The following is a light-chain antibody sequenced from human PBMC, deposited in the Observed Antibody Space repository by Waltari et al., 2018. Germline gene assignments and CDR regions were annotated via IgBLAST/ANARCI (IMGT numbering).Light chain of an antibody. V-gene: IGKV1-16*02. CDR2: AAS. J-gene: IGKJ5*01. CDR3: QQYKTYPIT. CDR1: QDIRNY. Sequence: DIQMTQSPSSLSASVGDRVSITCRASQDIRNYLAWFQHKPGEAPKPLIYAASSLQSTVPSNFSGSGSGTDFTLTISSLQPEDFATYCQQYKTYPITFGQGTRLEI.